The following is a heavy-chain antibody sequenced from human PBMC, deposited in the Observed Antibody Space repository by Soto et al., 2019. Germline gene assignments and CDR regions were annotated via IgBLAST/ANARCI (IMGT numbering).Heavy chain of an antibody. CDR3: ATMKRARLDS. V-gene: IGHV1-69*09. J-gene: IGHJ4*02. Sequence: QEQVVQSGPAMKEPGSSVKVSCRASGIMSSGYGFSWVRQAPGQGLEWVGMINPILDSTHYSQNLQGRVSLSVDKSRDTAYFEVTSLRLEDTAIYFCATMKRARLDSWGRGTVVTVSS. D-gene: IGHD6-25*01. CDR2: INPILDST. CDR1: GIMSSGYG.